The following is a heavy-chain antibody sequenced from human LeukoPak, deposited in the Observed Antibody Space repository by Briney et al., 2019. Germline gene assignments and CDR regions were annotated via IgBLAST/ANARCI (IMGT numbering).Heavy chain of an antibody. V-gene: IGHV1-24*01. CDR2: FDPEDGET. Sequence: VASVKVSCKVSGYTLTELSMHWVRQAPGKGLEWMGGFDPEDGETIYAQKFQGRATMTEDTSTDTAYMELSSLRSEDTAVYYCATGERITIFGVVIQNSYYFDYWGQGTLVTVSS. CDR1: GYTLTELS. CDR3: ATGERITIFGVVIQNSYYFDY. D-gene: IGHD3-3*01. J-gene: IGHJ4*02.